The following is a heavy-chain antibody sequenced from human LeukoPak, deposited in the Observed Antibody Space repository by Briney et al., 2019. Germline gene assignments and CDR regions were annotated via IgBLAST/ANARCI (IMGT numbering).Heavy chain of an antibody. Sequence: VKVSFKXSXYTFTSYGISWVRQAPGQGLEWMGWISAYNGNTNYAQKLQGRVTMTTDTSTSTAYMELRSLRSDDTAVYYCARDGGRDGYNYPVAWSPWGYFDYWGQGTLVTVSS. V-gene: IGHV1-18*01. D-gene: IGHD5-24*01. CDR1: XYTFTSYG. CDR2: ISAYNGNT. CDR3: ARDGGRDGYNYPVAWSPWGYFDY. J-gene: IGHJ4*02.